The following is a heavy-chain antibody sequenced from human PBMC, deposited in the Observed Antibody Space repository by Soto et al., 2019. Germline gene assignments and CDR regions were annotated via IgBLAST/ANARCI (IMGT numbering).Heavy chain of an antibody. D-gene: IGHD2-2*01. V-gene: IGHV4-30-4*01. CDR2: IYYSGST. CDR3: ARSSRDYNWFDP. Sequence: PSETLSLTCTVSGGSISSGDYYWSWIRQPPGKGLEWIGYIYYSGSTYYNPSLKSRVTISVDTSKNQFSLKLSSVTAADTAVYYCARSSRDYNWFDPWGQGTLVTAPQ. J-gene: IGHJ5*02. CDR1: GGSISSGDYY.